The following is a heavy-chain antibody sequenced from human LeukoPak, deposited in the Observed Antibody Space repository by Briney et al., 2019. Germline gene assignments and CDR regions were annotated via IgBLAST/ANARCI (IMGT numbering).Heavy chain of an antibody. CDR1: GFTFSSYY. Sequence: SGGSLRLSCAASGFTFSSYYMSWVRQAPGEGLEWVSGINKNGDGTYYADSVKGRFTISRDNSKNTLFLQISSLRVEDTAVYYCAKDIHNXGSXYWXQGTXXT. D-gene: IGHD1-1*01. CDR2: INKNGDGT. V-gene: IGHV3-23*01. CDR3: AKDIHNXGSXY. J-gene: IGHJ4*02.